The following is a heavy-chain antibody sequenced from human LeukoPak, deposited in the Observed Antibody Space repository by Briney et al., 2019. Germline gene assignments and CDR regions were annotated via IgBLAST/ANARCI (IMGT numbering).Heavy chain of an antibody. CDR3: ARDHYYDSSGYYVGIHFDY. D-gene: IGHD3-22*01. CDR2: INAGNGNT. CDR1: GYTFTSYA. J-gene: IGHJ4*02. V-gene: IGHV1-3*01. Sequence: GASVKVSCKASGYTFTSYAMHWVRQAPGQRREWMGWINAGNGNTKYSQKFQGRVTITRDTSASTAYMELSSLRSEDTAVYYCARDHYYDSSGYYVGIHFDYWGQGTLVTVSS.